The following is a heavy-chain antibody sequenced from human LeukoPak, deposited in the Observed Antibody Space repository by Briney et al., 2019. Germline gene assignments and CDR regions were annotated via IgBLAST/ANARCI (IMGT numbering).Heavy chain of an antibody. CDR2: IYYSGST. V-gene: IGHV4-39*01. CDR3: ARSRGVIVVVISFDY. Sequence: SETLSLTCTVSGGSISSSSYYWGWIRQPPGKGLEWIGSIYYSGSTYYNPSLKSRVTISVDTSKNQFSLKLSSVTAADTAVYYCARSRGVIVVVISFDYRGQGTLVTVSS. D-gene: IGHD3-22*01. J-gene: IGHJ4*02. CDR1: GGSISSSSYY.